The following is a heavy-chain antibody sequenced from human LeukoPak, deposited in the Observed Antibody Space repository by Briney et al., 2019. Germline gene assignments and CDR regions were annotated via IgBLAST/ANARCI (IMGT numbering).Heavy chain of an antibody. CDR1: GFTFSSYW. V-gene: IGHV3-7*01. J-gene: IGHJ5*02. CDR2: IKQDGSEK. CDR3: ARDVQNPVVAALNWFDP. D-gene: IGHD2-15*01. Sequence: GGSLRLSCAASGFTFSSYWMSWVRQAPGKGLEWVANIKQDGSEKYYVDSVKGRFTISRDNAKNSLYLQMNSLRAEDTAVYYCARDVQNPVVAALNWFDPWGQGTLVTVSS.